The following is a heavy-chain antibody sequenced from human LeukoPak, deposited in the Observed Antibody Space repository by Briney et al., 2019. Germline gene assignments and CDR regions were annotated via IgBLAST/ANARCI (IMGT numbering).Heavy chain of an antibody. CDR3: ARENGGSSWYVPIYYYYGMDV. V-gene: IGHV1-2*06. CDR1: GYTFTGYY. D-gene: IGHD6-13*01. Sequence: GASVKVSCKASGYTFTGYYMHWVRQAPGQGLEWMGRINPNSGGTNYAQKFQGRVTMTRDTSISTAYMELSRLRSDDTAVYYCARENGGSSWYVPIYYYYGMDVWGQGTTVTVSS. CDR2: INPNSGGT. J-gene: IGHJ6*02.